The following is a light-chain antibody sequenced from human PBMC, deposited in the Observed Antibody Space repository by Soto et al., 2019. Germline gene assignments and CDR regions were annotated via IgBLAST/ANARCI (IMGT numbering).Light chain of an antibody. CDR1: QSVNSSY. V-gene: IGKV3-20*01. J-gene: IGKJ2*01. Sequence: EIVLTQSPGTLSLSPGERATLSCRASQSVNSSYLDWYQQKPGQAPRLLIDGASSRATGIPDRFSGSGSGTDFKFTISRLEPEDFAVYYCQPYGSSPGTFGQGTKLEIK. CDR2: GAS. CDR3: QPYGSSPGT.